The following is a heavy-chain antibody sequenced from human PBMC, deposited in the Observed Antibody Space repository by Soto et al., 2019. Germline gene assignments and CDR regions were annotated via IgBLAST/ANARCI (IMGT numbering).Heavy chain of an antibody. Sequence: SGPTLVNPTQTLTLTCTFSGFSLRTSGVGVGWIRQPPGKALEWLALIYWDDDKRYSPSLKSRLTITKDTSKNQVVLTMTNMDPVDTATYYCTHIPTSVPQNWFDPWGKGTLVTVSS. CDR1: GFSLRTSGVG. CDR2: IYWDDDK. V-gene: IGHV2-5*02. CDR3: THIPTSVPQNWFDP. D-gene: IGHD2-2*01. J-gene: IGHJ5*02.